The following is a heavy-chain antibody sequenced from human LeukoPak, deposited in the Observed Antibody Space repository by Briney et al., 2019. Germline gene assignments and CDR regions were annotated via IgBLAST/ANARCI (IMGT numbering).Heavy chain of an antibody. CDR1: GGSISSHY. Sequence: KTSETLSLTCTVSGGSISSHYWSWIRQPAGKGLERIGRIYTSGSTNYNPSLKSRVTMSIDTSKNQFSLKLSSVTAADTAVYYCGRMRGSSSSWYPIDYWGQGTLVTVSS. J-gene: IGHJ4*02. V-gene: IGHV4-4*07. D-gene: IGHD6-13*01. CDR2: IYTSGST. CDR3: GRMRGSSSSWYPIDY.